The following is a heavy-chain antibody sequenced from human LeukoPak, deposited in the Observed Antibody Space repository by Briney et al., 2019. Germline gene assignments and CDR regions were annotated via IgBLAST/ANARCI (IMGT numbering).Heavy chain of an antibody. J-gene: IGHJ3*02. CDR1: GGSFSGYY. CDR2: INHSGST. Sequence: SETLSLTCAVYGGSFSGYYWSWIRQPPGKGLKWMGEINHSGSTNYNPSLKSRVTISVDTSKNQFSLKLSSVTAADTAVYYCARITYYYDSSGYPDAFDIWGQGTMVTVSS. CDR3: ARITYYYDSSGYPDAFDI. V-gene: IGHV4-34*01. D-gene: IGHD3-22*01.